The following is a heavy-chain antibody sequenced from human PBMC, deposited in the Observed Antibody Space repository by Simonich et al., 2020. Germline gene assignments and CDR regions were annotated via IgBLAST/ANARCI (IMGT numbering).Heavy chain of an antibody. D-gene: IGHD3-3*01. Sequence: QVQLVQSGAEVKKPGASVKVSCKASGYTFTGYYMHWVRQAPGQGLEWKGWINPNRGGTNYAQKFQGRVTMTRETSISTAYMELSRLRSDDTAVYYCARGGVQYYYYYMDVWCKGTTVTVSS. J-gene: IGHJ6*03. V-gene: IGHV1-2*02. CDR2: INPNRGGT. CDR1: GYTFTGYY. CDR3: ARGGVQYYYYYMDV.